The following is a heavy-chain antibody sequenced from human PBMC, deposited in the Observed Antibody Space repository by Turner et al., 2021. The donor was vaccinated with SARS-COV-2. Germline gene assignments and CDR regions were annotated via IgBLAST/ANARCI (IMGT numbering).Heavy chain of an antibody. D-gene: IGHD1-26*01. CDR1: GGTFSSYV. V-gene: IGHV1-69*01. J-gene: IGHJ6*02. CDR2: IIPIFGTA. CDR3: ARGYSGSYYGGYYYYGMDV. Sequence: QVQLVQSGAGVQKPGSSVKVSCKASGGTFSSYVISWVRQAPGQGLEWMGGIIPIFGTANYAQKFQGRVTIIADESTSTAYMELSSLRSEDTAVYYCARGYSGSYYGGYYYYGMDVWGQGTTVTVSS.